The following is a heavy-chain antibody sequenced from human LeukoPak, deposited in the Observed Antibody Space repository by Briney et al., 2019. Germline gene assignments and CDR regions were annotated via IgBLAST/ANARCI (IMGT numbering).Heavy chain of an antibody. CDR1: GFSFSSYE. CDR2: ISSSGSTR. CDR3: ARSIAVAGDLDS. J-gene: IGHJ4*02. Sequence: GGSLRLSCAASGFSFSSYEMNWVRQAPGKGLEWVSYISSSGSTRYYADSVKGRFTISRDNAKGSLYLQMNNLRAEDTAVYYCARSIAVAGDLDSWGQGTLVTVSS. V-gene: IGHV3-48*03. D-gene: IGHD6-19*01.